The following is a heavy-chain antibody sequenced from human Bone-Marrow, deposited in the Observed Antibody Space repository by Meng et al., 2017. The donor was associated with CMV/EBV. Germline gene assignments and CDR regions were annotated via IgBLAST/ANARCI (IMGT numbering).Heavy chain of an antibody. CDR3: AKPIQGRMTIFSD. CDR2: ISYDGSNK. Sequence: GGSLRLSCAASGFTFSSYAMHWIRQAPGKGLEWVAVISYDGSNKYYADSVKGRFTISRDNSKNTLYLQMNSPRAEDTAVYYCAKPIQGRMTIFSDWGQGALVTVSS. V-gene: IGHV3-30*04. D-gene: IGHD3-9*01. J-gene: IGHJ4*02. CDR1: GFTFSSYA.